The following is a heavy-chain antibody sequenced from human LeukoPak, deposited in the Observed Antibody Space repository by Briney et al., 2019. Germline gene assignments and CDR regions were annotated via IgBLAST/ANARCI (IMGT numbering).Heavy chain of an antibody. CDR2: INHSGST. J-gene: IGHJ4*02. D-gene: IGHD1-26*01. CDR3: ARSARKEIVGATTDGGYFDY. V-gene: IGHV4-34*01. Sequence: SETLSLTCAVYGGSFSGYYWRWIRQPPGKGLEWIGEINHSGSTNYNPSLKSRVTISVDTSKNQFSLKLSSVTAADTAVYYCARSARKEIVGATTDGGYFDYWGQGTLVTVSS. CDR1: GGSFSGYY.